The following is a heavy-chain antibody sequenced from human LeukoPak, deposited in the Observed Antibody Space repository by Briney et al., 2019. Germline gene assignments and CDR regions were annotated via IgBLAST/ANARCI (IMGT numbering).Heavy chain of an antibody. Sequence: SVTLSLTCTVSGDSISGSNYYWGWIRQPPGKALVWIGSKYYSGSTYYNPSLKSRVTMSVDTSKNQFSLNLNSVTAADTAVYYCARLFHSPEAAAAGSWFDPWGQGTLVTVSS. J-gene: IGHJ5*02. V-gene: IGHV4-39*01. CDR2: KYYSGST. CDR1: GDSISGSNYY. CDR3: ARLFHSPEAAAAGSWFDP. D-gene: IGHD6-13*01.